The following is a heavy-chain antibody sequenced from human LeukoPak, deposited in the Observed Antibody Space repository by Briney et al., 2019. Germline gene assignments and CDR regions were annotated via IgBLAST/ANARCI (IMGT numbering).Heavy chain of an antibody. CDR2: ISGSGDNT. J-gene: IGHJ4*02. CDR3: AKGSGYDTDFDY. V-gene: IGHV3-23*01. CDR1: GFTFSTDV. Sequence: GGSLRLSCAPSGFTFSTDVMSCGCGAPGEGLEWVSGISGSGDNTYYADSVKGRFTISRDNSKYTLYLQMNSLRAEDTAVYYCAKGSGYDTDFDYWGQGTLVTVSS. D-gene: IGHD3-9*01.